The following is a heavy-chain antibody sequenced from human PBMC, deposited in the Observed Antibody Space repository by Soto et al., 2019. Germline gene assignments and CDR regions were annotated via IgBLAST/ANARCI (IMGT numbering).Heavy chain of an antibody. CDR1: GYTFTSYY. CDR3: ARGGRYYDSSGGWFGP. D-gene: IGHD3-22*01. Sequence: QVQLVQSGAEVKKPGASVKVSCKASGYTFTSYYMHWVRQAPGQGLEWMGIIKPSGGSTSYAQKFQGRVTMTSDTSTSTVYMELSSLRSEDTAVYYCARGGRYYDSSGGWFGPWGQGTLVTVSS. V-gene: IGHV1-46*01. CDR2: IKPSGGST. J-gene: IGHJ5*02.